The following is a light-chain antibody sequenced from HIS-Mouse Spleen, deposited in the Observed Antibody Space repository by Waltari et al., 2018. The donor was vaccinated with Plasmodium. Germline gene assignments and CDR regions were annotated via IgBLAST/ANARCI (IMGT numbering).Light chain of an antibody. CDR2: SNN. J-gene: IGLJ2*01. CDR1: SSTTGSNT. V-gene: IGLV1-44*01. CDR3: AAWDDSLNGVV. Sequence: QSVLTQPPSPSGTPGPRVTIPCSGSSSTTGSNTANWYQQLPGTAPKLLIHSNNQRPSGVPDRFSGSKSGTSASLAISGLQSEDEADYYCAAWDDSLNGVVFGGGTKLTVL.